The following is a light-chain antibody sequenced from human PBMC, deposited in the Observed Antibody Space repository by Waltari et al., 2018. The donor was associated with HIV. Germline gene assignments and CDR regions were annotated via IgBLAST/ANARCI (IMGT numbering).Light chain of an antibody. CDR1: QSVSSN. Sequence: EIVMTQSPATLSVSPGERATLSCRASQSVSSNLAWYQQKPGQAPRLLIYGASTRATGIPARFSGSGSGTEFTLTISSLQSEDFAVYYCQQHDYWPPAFGQGTRLDIK. CDR2: GAS. J-gene: IGKJ5*01. V-gene: IGKV3-15*01. CDR3: QQHDYWPPA.